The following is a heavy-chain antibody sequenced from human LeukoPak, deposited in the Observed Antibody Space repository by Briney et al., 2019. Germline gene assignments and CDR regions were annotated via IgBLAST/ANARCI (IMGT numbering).Heavy chain of an antibody. J-gene: IGHJ4*02. Sequence: GGSLRLSCAASGFTFSSYSMNWVRQAPGKGLEWVSSISSSSSYIYYADSVKGRFTISRDNAKNSLYLQMNSLRAEDTAVYYCARGAYYGSGSSYYFDYWGQGTLVTVSS. CDR2: ISSSSSYI. CDR1: GFTFSSYS. CDR3: ARGAYYGSGSSYYFDY. V-gene: IGHV3-21*04. D-gene: IGHD3-10*01.